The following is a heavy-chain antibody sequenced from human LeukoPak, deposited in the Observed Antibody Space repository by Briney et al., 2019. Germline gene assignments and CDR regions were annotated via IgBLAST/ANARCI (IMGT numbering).Heavy chain of an antibody. CDR3: ARGQGATVPQVGKNWFDP. CDR2: VNESGGT. CDR1: IDSFSNYH. J-gene: IGHJ5*02. V-gene: IGHV4-34*01. D-gene: IGHD1-26*01. Sequence: SETLSLTCAIYIDSFSNYHWNWIRQTPAKGMEWIGEVNESGGTNISPSLRSRVILSVDTSKNQFSLKLISVTVADTAIYYCARGQGATVPQVGKNWFDPWGQGTRVTVSS.